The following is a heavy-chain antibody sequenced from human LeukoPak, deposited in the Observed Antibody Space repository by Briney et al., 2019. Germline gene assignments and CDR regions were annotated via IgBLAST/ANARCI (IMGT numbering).Heavy chain of an antibody. D-gene: IGHD1-20*01. CDR3: ARDTNNGLDV. Sequence: GRSLRLSCAASGFTFSSYAMHWVRQAPGKGLEWVAVISYDGSNKYYADSVRGRFTITRDNAQNFMSLQMNNLKPEDTAVYYCARDTNNGLDVWGRGTTVTVS. CDR2: ISYDGSNK. CDR1: GFTFSSYA. J-gene: IGHJ6*02. V-gene: IGHV3-30*04.